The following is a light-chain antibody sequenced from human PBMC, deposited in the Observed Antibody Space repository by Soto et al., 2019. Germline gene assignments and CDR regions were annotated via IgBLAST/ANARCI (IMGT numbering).Light chain of an antibody. CDR3: AEWDDSLNGSNYV. Sequence: QSVLTQPPSASGTPGQRVTISCSGSSSNIGSNTVNWYQQLPGTAPKLLIYSNNQRPSGVPDRFSGSKSGTSASLAIIGFQSEDEADYYCAEWDDSLNGSNYVFGTGTKVTVL. CDR2: SNN. J-gene: IGLJ1*01. CDR1: SSNIGSNT. V-gene: IGLV1-44*01.